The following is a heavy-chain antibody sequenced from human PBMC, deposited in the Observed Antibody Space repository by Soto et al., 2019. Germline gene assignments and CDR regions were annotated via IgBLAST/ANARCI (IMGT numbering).Heavy chain of an antibody. J-gene: IGHJ4*02. V-gene: IGHV3-23*01. Sequence: GGSLRLSCAASGFTLSTSAMSWVRQAPGEGLKWVSSISSSGGNTYYADSVKGRFTISKDNSRNTLYLQMNSVTAADTAVYYCASRHCSGGSCYNPGFDSWGQGALVTVSS. CDR3: ASRHCSGGSCYNPGFDS. CDR2: ISSSGGNT. D-gene: IGHD2-15*01. CDR1: GFTLSTSA.